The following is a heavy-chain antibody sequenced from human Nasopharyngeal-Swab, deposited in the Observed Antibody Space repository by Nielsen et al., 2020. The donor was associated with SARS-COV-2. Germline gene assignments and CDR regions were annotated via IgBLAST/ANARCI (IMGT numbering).Heavy chain of an antibody. Sequence: SVKVSCKASGGTFSSYAISWVRQAPGQGLEWMGGIIPIFGTANYAQKFQGRVTITADESTSTAYMELSSLRSEDTAVYYCARGLTARGYYYHMDVWGKGTTVTVSS. J-gene: IGHJ6*03. CDR1: GGTFSSYA. CDR2: IIPIFGTA. CDR3: ARGLTARGYYYHMDV. V-gene: IGHV1-69*13. D-gene: IGHD3-9*01.